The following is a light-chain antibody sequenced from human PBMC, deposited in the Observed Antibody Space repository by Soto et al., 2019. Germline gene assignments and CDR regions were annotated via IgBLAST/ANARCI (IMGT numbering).Light chain of an antibody. V-gene: IGKV1-17*01. Sequence: DIQMTQSPSSLSESAGDRVTITCRASQGISTYLNWYQQKPGKAPKLLIYAASSLQSGVPSRFSGSGSGTEFTLTISSLQPEDFATYYCQQLKTYPLTFGGGTKVDIK. CDR3: QQLKTYPLT. J-gene: IGKJ4*01. CDR1: QGISTY. CDR2: AAS.